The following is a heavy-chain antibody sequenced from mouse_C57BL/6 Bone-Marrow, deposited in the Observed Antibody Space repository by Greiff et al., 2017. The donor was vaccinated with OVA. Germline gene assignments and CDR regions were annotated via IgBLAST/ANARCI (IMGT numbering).Heavy chain of an antibody. CDR2: SRNKANDYTT. CDR3: ARGFYYGYYAMDY. V-gene: IGHV7-1*01. Sequence: EVQVVESGGGLVQSGRSLRLSCAPSGFTFSDFYMEWVRQAPGKGLEWIAASRNKANDYTTEYSASVKGRFIVSRDTSQSILYLQMNALRAEDTAIYYCARGFYYGYYAMDYWGQGTSVTVSS. CDR1: GFTFSDFY. J-gene: IGHJ4*01. D-gene: IGHD2-1*01.